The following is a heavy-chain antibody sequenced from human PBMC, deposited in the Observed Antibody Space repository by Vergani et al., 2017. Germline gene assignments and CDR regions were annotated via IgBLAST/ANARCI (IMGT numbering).Heavy chain of an antibody. D-gene: IGHD3-22*01. J-gene: IGHJ6*03. CDR2: IYYSGST. CDR3: ARGLDGYYYYYYMDV. Sequence: QVQLQESGPGLVKPSETLSLTCTVSGGSISSSSYYWGWIRQPPGKGLEWIGSIYYSGSTYYNPSLKSRVTISVDTSKDQFSLKLSSVTAADTAVYYCARGLDGYYYYYYMDVWGKGTTVTVSS. V-gene: IGHV4-39*01. CDR1: GGSISSSSYY.